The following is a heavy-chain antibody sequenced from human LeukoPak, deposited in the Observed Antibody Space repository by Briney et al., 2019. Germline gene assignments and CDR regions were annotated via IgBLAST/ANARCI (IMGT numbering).Heavy chain of an antibody. D-gene: IGHD2-2*01. J-gene: IGHJ4*02. CDR3: ARTRSSTSAWPFDY. V-gene: IGHV1-18*01. CDR1: GYSFATYG. CDR2: ISGYNGDT. Sequence: ASVKVSCKTSGYSFATYGISWVRQAPGQGLEWMGWISGYNGDTKHVQKLQGRVTMTTDTSTSTTYLELRSLTSDDTAVYYCARTRSSTSAWPFDYWGQGTLVTVSS.